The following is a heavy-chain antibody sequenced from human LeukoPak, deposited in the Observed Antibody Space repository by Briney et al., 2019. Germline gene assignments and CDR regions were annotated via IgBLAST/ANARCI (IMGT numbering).Heavy chain of an antibody. CDR2: INHSGST. V-gene: IGHV4-34*01. CDR3: ARMAVLSWYFDL. J-gene: IGHJ2*01. D-gene: IGHD3-10*01. Sequence: PSETLSLTCALYGGSFSGYYWGWIRQPPGKGLEWIGEINHSGSTNYNPSLKSRVTISVDTSKNQFSLKLSSVTAADTAVCYCARMAVLSWYFDLWGRGTLVTVSS. CDR1: GGSFSGYY.